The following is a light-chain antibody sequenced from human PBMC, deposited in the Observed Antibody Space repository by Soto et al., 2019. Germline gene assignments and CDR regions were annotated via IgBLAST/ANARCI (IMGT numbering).Light chain of an antibody. V-gene: IGLV4-69*01. CDR3: QTWGTGIVV. Sequence: QLVLTQSPSASASLGASVKLTCTLSSGHSSYAIAWHQQQPEKGPRYLMKLNSDGSHSKGDGIPDRFSGSSSGAERYRTISSRQPEDEADYYCQTWGTGIVVFGGGTKLTVL. CDR1: SGHSSYA. J-gene: IGLJ2*01. CDR2: LNSDGSH.